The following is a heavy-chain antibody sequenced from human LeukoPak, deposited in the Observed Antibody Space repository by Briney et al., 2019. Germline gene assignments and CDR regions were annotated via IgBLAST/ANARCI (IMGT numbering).Heavy chain of an antibody. D-gene: IGHD1-1*01. Sequence: GGSLRLSCAASGFTFSSYSMNWVRQAPGKGLEWVSSISSSSSYIYYADSVKGRFTISRDNAKNSLYLQMDSLRAEDTAVYYCARFNWNAEGIYWGQGTLVTVSS. CDR2: ISSSSSYI. J-gene: IGHJ4*02. V-gene: IGHV3-21*01. CDR1: GFTFSSYS. CDR3: ARFNWNAEGIY.